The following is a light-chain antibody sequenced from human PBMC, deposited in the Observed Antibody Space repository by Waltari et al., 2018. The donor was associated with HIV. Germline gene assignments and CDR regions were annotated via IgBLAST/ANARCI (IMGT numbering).Light chain of an antibody. V-gene: IGLV1-44*01. CDR1: NSTIGSNP. CDR3: AAWDDSLNGHVL. CDR2: NNN. J-gene: IGLJ2*01. Sequence: QAVLTQPPSAPGTSGQRVTFSCTACNSTIGSNPVYSYQKLPGTAPRLLIYNNNQRPSGVPDRFSGSKSGTSASLAISGLQSEDEADYYCAAWDDSLNGHVLFGGGTKLTVL.